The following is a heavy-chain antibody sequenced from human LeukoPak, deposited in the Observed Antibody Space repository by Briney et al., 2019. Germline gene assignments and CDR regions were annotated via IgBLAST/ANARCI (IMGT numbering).Heavy chain of an antibody. CDR3: AKDKGYSGSYYDY. CDR2: ISSNIRSI. V-gene: IGHV3-9*01. D-gene: IGHD1-26*01. CDR1: GFTFDDYA. Sequence: GRSLRLSCAASGFTFDDYAMHWVRQAPGKGLEWDSGISSNIRSIAYADSVPGRFPISRDNPKNSLYLQMNSLRAEDTALYYCAKDKGYSGSYYDYWGQGTLVTVSS. J-gene: IGHJ4*02.